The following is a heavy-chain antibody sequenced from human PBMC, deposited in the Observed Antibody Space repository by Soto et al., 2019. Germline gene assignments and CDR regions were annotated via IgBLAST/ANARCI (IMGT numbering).Heavy chain of an antibody. D-gene: IGHD2-15*01. Sequence: QVQLVQSGAEVKKPGASVKISCQASGFTFSDTLINWVRQGPGQRLEWMGWINPDNGNTKSSQKFQDRVIITRDTSASTAYMDLSSLRSEDTAVYYCARGIATGQLDPWGQGTLVTVSS. J-gene: IGHJ5*02. CDR3: ARGIATGQLDP. CDR1: GFTFSDTL. CDR2: INPDNGNT. V-gene: IGHV1-3*01.